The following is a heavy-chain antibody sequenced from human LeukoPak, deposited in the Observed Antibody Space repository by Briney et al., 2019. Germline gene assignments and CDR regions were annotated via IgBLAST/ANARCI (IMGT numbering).Heavy chain of an antibody. CDR3: AKDPVRYCSGGSYYFDY. V-gene: IGHV3-23*01. Sequence: GGSLRLSCAASGFTFSSYAMNWVRQAPGKGLEWVSGISGSGGNTYYADSVKGRFTISRDNSKNTLYLQMNSLRAEDTAGYYCAKDPVRYCSGGSYYFDYWGRGTLVTVSS. D-gene: IGHD2-15*01. CDR2: ISGSGGNT. CDR1: GFTFSSYA. J-gene: IGHJ4*02.